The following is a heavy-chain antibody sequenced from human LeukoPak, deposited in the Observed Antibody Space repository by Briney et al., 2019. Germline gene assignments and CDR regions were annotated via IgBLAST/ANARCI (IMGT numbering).Heavy chain of an antibody. D-gene: IGHD2-2*01. V-gene: IGHV1-69*05. J-gene: IGHJ3*02. CDR3: AREGYCSSTSCYRANDAFDI. CDR2: IIPIFGTA. CDR1: GGTFSSYA. Sequence: ASVKVSCKASGGTFSSYAMSWVRQAPGQGLEWMGGIIPIFGTANYAQKFQGRVTITTDESTSTAYMELSSLRSEDTAVYYCAREGYCSSTSCYRANDAFDIWGQGTMVTVSS.